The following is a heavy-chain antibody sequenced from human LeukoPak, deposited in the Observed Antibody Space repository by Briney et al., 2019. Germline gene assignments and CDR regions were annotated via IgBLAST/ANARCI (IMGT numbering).Heavy chain of an antibody. Sequence: SETLSLTCTVSGGSISSYYWSWIRQPPGKGLEWIGYIYYSGSTNYNPSLKSRVTISVDTSKNQFSLELSSVTAADTAVYYCARVLWFGRPSYYYYGMDVWGQGTTVTVSS. D-gene: IGHD3-10*01. J-gene: IGHJ6*02. CDR3: ARVLWFGRPSYYYYGMDV. V-gene: IGHV4-59*08. CDR2: IYYSGST. CDR1: GGSISSYY.